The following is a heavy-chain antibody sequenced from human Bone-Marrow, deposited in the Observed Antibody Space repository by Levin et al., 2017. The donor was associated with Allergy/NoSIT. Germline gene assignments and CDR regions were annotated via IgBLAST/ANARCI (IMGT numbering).Heavy chain of an antibody. V-gene: IGHV4-4*02. CDR1: GGSINSHNW. D-gene: IGHD4-17*01. CDR3: ARVRGTVTYLHALDT. Sequence: SCAVSGGSINSHNWWSWVRQPPGKGLEWIGEIYHSGSTIYNPSLKSRGTISLDMSKNQLSLKLNSVTAADTAGYYCARVRGTVTYLHALDTWGQGTMVTVSS. CDR2: IYHSGST. J-gene: IGHJ3*02.